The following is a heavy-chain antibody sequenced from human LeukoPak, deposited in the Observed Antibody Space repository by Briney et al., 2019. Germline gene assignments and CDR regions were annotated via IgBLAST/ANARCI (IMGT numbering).Heavy chain of an antibody. J-gene: IGHJ6*03. CDR2: INSDGSST. CDR1: GFIFSSYW. CDR3: ARDGNAECYRLFHYYYMDV. V-gene: IGHV3-74*01. Sequence: PGGSLRLSCAATGFIFSSYWMHWVRQAPGKGLEWVSRINSDGSSTEYADAVKGRFTIYRDNNKNTLSLQMNSLRAEDTAIYYCARDGNAECYRLFHYYYMDVWGKGTTVTVSS. D-gene: IGHD2-8*01.